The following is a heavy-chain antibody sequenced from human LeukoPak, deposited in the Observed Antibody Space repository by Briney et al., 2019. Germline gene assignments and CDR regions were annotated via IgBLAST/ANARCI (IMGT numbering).Heavy chain of an antibody. CDR3: ARGTGNFYDSSGYYFLDS. D-gene: IGHD3-22*01. CDR1: GFTLSSYW. J-gene: IGHJ5*01. Sequence: GGSLRLSCAGSGFTLSSYWMYWVRHAPGKGLVCVSRLNTDVSSTRYADFVKGRFTISRDNAKSTVYLQMNSLRADDTAVYYCARGTGNFYDSSGYYFLDSWGQGTLITVAS. V-gene: IGHV3-74*01. CDR2: LNTDVSST.